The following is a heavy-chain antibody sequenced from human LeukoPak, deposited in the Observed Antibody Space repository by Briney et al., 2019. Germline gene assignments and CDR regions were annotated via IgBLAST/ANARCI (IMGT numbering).Heavy chain of an antibody. J-gene: IGHJ4*02. D-gene: IGHD4-23*01. Sequence: PGGSLRLSCAASGFTFSSYSMNWVRQAPGKGLEWVSSISSSSSYIYYADSVKGRFTISRDNAKNSLYLQMNSLRAEDTAVYYCARDRSTVVTSHLDYWGQGTLVTVSS. CDR3: ARDRSTVVTSHLDY. CDR2: ISSSSSYI. CDR1: GFTFSSYS. V-gene: IGHV3-21*01.